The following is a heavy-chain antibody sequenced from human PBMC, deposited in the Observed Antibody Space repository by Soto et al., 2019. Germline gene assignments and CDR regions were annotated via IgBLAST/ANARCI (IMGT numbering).Heavy chain of an antibody. CDR2: IYYSGST. Sequence: SETLSLTCTVSGGSISSGGYYWSWIRQHPGKGLEWIGYIYYSGSTYYNPSLKSRVTISVDTSKNQFSLKPSSVTAADAAVYYCATPRRDSSSWYRLRYWGQGTLVTVSS. CDR3: ATPRRDSSSWYRLRY. CDR1: GGSISSGGYY. J-gene: IGHJ4*02. D-gene: IGHD6-13*01. V-gene: IGHV4-31*03.